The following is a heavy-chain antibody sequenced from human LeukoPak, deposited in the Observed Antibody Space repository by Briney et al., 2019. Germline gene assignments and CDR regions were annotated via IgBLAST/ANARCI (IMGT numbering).Heavy chain of an antibody. V-gene: IGHV3-53*01. CDR1: GFTVSSNN. D-gene: IGHD2-21*02. CDR2: IYSGGST. CDR3: ASSHCGGDCYSGNFDY. J-gene: IGHJ4*02. Sequence: GGSLRLSCAASGFTVSSNNMSWVGQAPGKGLEWVSVIYSGGSTYYADSVKGRFTISRDNSKNTLYLQMNSLRAEDTAVYYCASSHCGGDCYSGNFDYWGQGTLVTVSS.